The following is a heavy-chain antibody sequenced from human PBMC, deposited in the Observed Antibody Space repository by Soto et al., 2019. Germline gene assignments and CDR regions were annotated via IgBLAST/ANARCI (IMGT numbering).Heavy chain of an antibody. J-gene: IGHJ6*02. CDR2: IYPGDSDT. CDR3: ARTAAAGKYYYGMDV. V-gene: IGHV5-51*01. D-gene: IGHD6-13*01. Sequence: GESLKISCKGSGYSFTSYWIGWVRQMPGKGLELMGIIYPGDSDTRYSPSFQGQVTISADKSISTAYLQWSSLRASDTAMYYCARTAAAGKYYYGMDVWGQGTTVTVSS. CDR1: GYSFTSYW.